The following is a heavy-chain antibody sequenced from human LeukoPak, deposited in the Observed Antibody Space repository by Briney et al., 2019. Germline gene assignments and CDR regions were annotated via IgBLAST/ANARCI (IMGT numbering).Heavy chain of an antibody. J-gene: IGHJ3*02. CDR3: ARDLRELPRADAFDI. CDR2: INPSGGST. V-gene: IGHV1-46*03. D-gene: IGHD1-26*01. CDR1: GYTFTSYY. Sequence: ASVKVSCKASGYTFTSYYMHWVRQAPGQGLEWMGIINPSGGSTSYAQKFQGRVTMPRDTSTSTVYMELSSLRSEDTAVYYCARDLRELPRADAFDIWGQGTMVTVSS.